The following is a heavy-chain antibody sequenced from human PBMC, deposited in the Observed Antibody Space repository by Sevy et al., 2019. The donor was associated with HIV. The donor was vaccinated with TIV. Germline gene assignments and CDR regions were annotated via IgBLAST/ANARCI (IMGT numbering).Heavy chain of an antibody. V-gene: IGHV1-18*01. J-gene: IGHJ6*03. CDR2: ISAYNGNT. CDR1: GYTFTSYG. Sequence: ASVKVSCKASGYTFTSYGISWVRQAPGQGLEWMGWISAYNGNTNYAQKLQGRVTMTTDTSTSTAYMELRSLRSDDTAVYYCARSTTFTWIQLWSDYYYMDVWGKRTTVTVSS. D-gene: IGHD5-18*01. CDR3: ARSTTFTWIQLWSDYYYMDV.